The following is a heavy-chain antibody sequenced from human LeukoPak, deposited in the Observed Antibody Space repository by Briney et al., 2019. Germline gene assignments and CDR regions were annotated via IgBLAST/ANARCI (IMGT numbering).Heavy chain of an antibody. CDR1: GFTFSSYA. CDR3: AKVGEVWDFWSGYYGYYFDY. J-gene: IGHJ4*02. Sequence: GGSLRLSCAASGFTFSSYAMSWVRQAQGKGLEWVSAISGSGGSTYYADFVKGRFTISRDNSKNTLYLQMNSLRAEDTAVYYCAKVGEVWDFWSGYYGYYFDYWGQGTLVTVSS. D-gene: IGHD3-3*01. V-gene: IGHV3-23*01. CDR2: ISGSGGST.